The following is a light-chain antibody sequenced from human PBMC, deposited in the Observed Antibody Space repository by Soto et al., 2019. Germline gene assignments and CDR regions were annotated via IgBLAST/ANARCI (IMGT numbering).Light chain of an antibody. J-gene: IGLJ2*01. CDR1: SSDFGGTNY. CDR3: TSYAGSDADVV. CDR2: EVT. Sequence: QSVLTQPPSASGSPGQSVTISCTGASSDFGGTNYVSWYQQHPGKAPKLMIFEVTKRPSGVPDRFSGSKSGNTASLTVSGLQAEDEADYYCTSYAGSDADVVFGGGTKVTVL. V-gene: IGLV2-8*01.